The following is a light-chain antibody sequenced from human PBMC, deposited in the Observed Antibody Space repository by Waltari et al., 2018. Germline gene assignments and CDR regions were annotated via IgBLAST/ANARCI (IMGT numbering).Light chain of an antibody. V-gene: IGLV1-44*01. CDR3: ASWDDSLNGFWV. Sequence: QSVLTQPPSASGTPGQRVTIPCSGSSSNIGNTPVNWYQHFPGTAPKLLLYSNNQRPSGVPDRFSGSRSATSASLAISGLQSEDEADYYCASWDDSLNGFWVFGGGTKLTVL. CDR2: SNN. J-gene: IGLJ3*02. CDR1: SSNIGNTP.